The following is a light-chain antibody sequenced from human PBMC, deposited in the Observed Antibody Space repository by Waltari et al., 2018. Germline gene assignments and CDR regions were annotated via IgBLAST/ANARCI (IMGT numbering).Light chain of an antibody. CDR2: EDN. CDR3: YSTDSSGLGV. J-gene: IGLJ1*01. CDR1: ALPKKY. V-gene: IGLV3-10*01. Sequence: SDELTQPPSVSVSPGKTARITCSGDALPKKYAHWYQQKSGQAPVVVIYEDNKRPSEIPERFSGSSSGTMATLTISGAQVEDEADYYCYSTDSSGLGVFGTGTKVTVL.